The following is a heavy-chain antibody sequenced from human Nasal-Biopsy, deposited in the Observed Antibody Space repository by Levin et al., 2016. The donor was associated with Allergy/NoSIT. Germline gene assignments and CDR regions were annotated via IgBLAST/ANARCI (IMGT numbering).Heavy chain of an antibody. V-gene: IGHV3-30*03. D-gene: IGHD1-14*01. Sequence: GGSLRLSCVVSGFRLKDYSLHWVRQIPDKRLEWVALISMDTQKKSYIDSVRGRFTSSTDMSKNTLYLEMNSLRREDSGLYYCARSLAPWYGVVAGKDAFDIWGRGTMVIVSS. CDR3: ARSLAPWYGVVAGKDAFDI. J-gene: IGHJ3*02. CDR2: ISMDTQKK. CDR1: GFRLKDYS.